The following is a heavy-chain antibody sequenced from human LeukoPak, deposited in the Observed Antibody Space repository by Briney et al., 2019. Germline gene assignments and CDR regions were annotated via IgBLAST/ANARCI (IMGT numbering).Heavy chain of an antibody. J-gene: IGHJ4*02. CDR3: AREPPESYYFDN. Sequence: GASVKVSCKASGYTFSGFYVHWVRQAPGQGLEWMGIIKVSGGRTECAQKFQGRVTVTRDMSTSTVYMELNNLRSEDTAVYYCAREPPESYYFDNWGQGTLVTVSS. CDR1: GYTFSGFY. V-gene: IGHV1-46*01. CDR2: IKVSGGRT.